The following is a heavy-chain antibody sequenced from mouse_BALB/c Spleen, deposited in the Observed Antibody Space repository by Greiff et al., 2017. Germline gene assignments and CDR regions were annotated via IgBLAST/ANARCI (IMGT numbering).Heavy chain of an antibody. J-gene: IGHJ3*01. V-gene: IGHV5-6-5*01. CDR1: GFTFSSYA. Sequence: EVQGVESGGGLVKPGGSLKLSCAASGFTFSSYAMSWVRQTPEKRLEWVASISSGGSTYYPDSVKGRFTISRDNARNILYLQMSSLRSEDTAMYYCARARAAWFAYWGQGTLVTVSA. CDR2: ISSGGST. D-gene: IGHD3-3*01. CDR3: ARARAAWFAY.